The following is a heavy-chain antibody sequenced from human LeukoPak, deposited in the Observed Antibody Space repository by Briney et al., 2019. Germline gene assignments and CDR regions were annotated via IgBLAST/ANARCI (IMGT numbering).Heavy chain of an antibody. Sequence: QPGGSLRLSCAASGFTFDDYAMHWVRQAPGKGLEWVSGISWNSGSIGYADSVKGRFTISRDNAKNSLYLQMNSLRAEDTALYYCTGTTGYWGQGTPVTVSS. J-gene: IGHJ4*02. V-gene: IGHV3-9*01. CDR3: TGTTGY. CDR2: ISWNSGSI. CDR1: GFTFDDYA. D-gene: IGHD1-7*01.